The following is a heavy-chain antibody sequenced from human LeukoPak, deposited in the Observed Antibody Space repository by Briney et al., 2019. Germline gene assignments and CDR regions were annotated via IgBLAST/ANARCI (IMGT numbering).Heavy chain of an antibody. Sequence: SETLSLTCTVSGGSISSYYWSWIRQPPGQGLEWIGYIYYSGSTNYNPSLKSRVTISVDTSKNQFSLKLSSVTAADTSVYYCARITGKRSGYYYVDAFDIWGQGTMVTVSS. D-gene: IGHD3-22*01. J-gene: IGHJ3*02. CDR3: ARITGKRSGYYYVDAFDI. V-gene: IGHV4-59*01. CDR1: GGSISSYY. CDR2: IYYSGST.